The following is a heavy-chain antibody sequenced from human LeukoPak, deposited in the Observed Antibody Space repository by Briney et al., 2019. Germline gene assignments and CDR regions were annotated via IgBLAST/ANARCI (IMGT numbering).Heavy chain of an antibody. Sequence: GESLKISCKGSGYTFSTYWIGWVRQMPGKGLEWMGIIYPGDSDTRYTPSFQGQVTISVDKSISTAYLHWSSLKASDTAMYYCARHSSIYGSGSGGFDPWGQGTLVTVSS. D-gene: IGHD3-10*01. CDR2: IYPGDSDT. V-gene: IGHV5-51*01. CDR3: ARHSSIYGSGSGGFDP. J-gene: IGHJ5*02. CDR1: GYTFSTYW.